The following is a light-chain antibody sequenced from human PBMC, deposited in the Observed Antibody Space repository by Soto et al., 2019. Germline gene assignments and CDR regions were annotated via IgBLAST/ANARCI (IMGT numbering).Light chain of an antibody. CDR2: GGA. CDR1: QSASSSY. J-gene: IGKJ1*01. V-gene: IGKV3-20*01. Sequence: EIVLTQSPGTLSLSPGERATLSCRATQSASSSYLVGYQQKPGQAARRLIYGGACRGTSSLDKSSGSGSGTDFTPTTIRLEPEEFSVYYCRQYYSSPPWTFGQGTKVDIK. CDR3: RQYYSSPPWT.